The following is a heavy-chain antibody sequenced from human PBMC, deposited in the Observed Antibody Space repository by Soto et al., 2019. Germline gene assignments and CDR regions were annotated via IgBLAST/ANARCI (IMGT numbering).Heavy chain of an antibody. CDR3: SSSIHLVLGSFPAQH. CDR2: IFFTGTT. V-gene: IGHV4-61*01. Sequence: PEKLSVTYTVSGGSVSSGRYYWSWIRQTPRKELQWIANIFFTGTTNYNPALQSRVTLSVDSSRNQFSLNLTSVTAADTATNFCSSSIHLVLGSFPAQHWGHVSLARVS. J-gene: IGHJ1*01. CDR1: GGSVSSGRYY. D-gene: IGHD3-10*02.